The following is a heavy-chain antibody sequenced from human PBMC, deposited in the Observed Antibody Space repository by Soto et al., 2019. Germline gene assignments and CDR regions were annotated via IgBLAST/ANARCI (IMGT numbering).Heavy chain of an antibody. CDR1: GGSVSSGSYY. Sequence: SETLSLTCTVSGGSVSSGSYYWSWIRQPPGKGLEWIGYIYYSGSTNYNPSLKSRVTVSVDTSKNQFSLKLSSVSAADTAVYYCERAGRDGYTSRKRGELDYWGQGTLVTVSS. V-gene: IGHV4-61*01. CDR3: ERAGRDGYTSRKRGELDY. J-gene: IGHJ4*02. D-gene: IGHD5-12*01. CDR2: IYYSGST.